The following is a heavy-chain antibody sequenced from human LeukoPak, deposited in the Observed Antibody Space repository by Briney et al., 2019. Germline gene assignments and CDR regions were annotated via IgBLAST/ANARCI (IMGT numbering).Heavy chain of an antibody. CDR1: GFTFSYA. CDR3: AHGMDV. V-gene: IGHV3-23*01. Sequence: PGGSLRLSCAASGFTFSYAMSWVRQAPGKGLEWVSGLSGSGGSTYYVDSVKGRFTISRDISKNTLYLQMNSLRAEDTAVYYCAHGMDVWGLGTTVTVSS. CDR2: LSGSGGST. J-gene: IGHJ6*02.